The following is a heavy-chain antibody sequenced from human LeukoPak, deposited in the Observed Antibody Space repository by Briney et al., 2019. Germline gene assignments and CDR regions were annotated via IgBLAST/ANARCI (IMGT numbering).Heavy chain of an antibody. V-gene: IGHV1-69*13. J-gene: IGHJ3*02. CDR3: SLLNSSGYYLHDAFDI. CDR2: IIPIFGTA. CDR1: GGTFSSYA. D-gene: IGHD3-22*01. Sequence: SVTVSCKASGGTFSSYAISWVRQAPGQGLEWMGGIIPIFGTANYAQKFQGRVTITADESTSTAYMELSSLRSEDTAVYYCSLLNSSGYYLHDAFDIWGQGTMVTVSS.